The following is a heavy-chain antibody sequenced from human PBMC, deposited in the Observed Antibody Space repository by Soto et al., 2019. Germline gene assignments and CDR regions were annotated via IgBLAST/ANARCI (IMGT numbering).Heavy chain of an antibody. CDR2: IYYSGST. CDR3: ARQADQNWYFDL. J-gene: IGHJ2*01. Sequence: QVQLQESGPGLVKPSETLSLTCTVSGGSISSYYWSWIRQPPGKGLEWIGYIYYSGSTNYNPSLRRRVTISVDTSKNQFSLKLSSVTAADTAVYYCARQADQNWYFDLWGRGTLVTVSS. CDR1: GGSISSYY. V-gene: IGHV4-59*08. D-gene: IGHD2-2*01.